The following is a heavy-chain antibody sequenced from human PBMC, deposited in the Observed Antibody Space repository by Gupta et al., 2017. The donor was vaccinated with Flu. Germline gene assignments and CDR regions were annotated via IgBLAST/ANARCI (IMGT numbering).Heavy chain of an antibody. J-gene: IGHJ3*02. V-gene: IGHV3-30*18. CDR1: GFTFSSYG. CDR3: AKETSGWYNSAFDI. Sequence: QVQLVESGGGVVQPGRSLRLSCAASGFTFSSYGMHWVRQAPGKGLEWVAVISYDGSNKYYADSVKGRFTISRDNSKNTLYLQMNSLRAEDTAVYYCAKETSGWYNSAFDIWGQGTMVTVSS. D-gene: IGHD6-19*01. CDR2: ISYDGSNK.